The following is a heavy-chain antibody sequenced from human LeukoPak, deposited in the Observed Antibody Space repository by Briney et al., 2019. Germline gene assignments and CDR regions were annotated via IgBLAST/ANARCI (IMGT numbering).Heavy chain of an antibody. CDR3: ARELHYDFWSGPRKNDAFDI. Sequence: ASVKVSCKASGYTFTGYYMHWVRQAPGQGLEWMGWINPNSGGTNYAQKFQGRVTMTRDMSTSTVYMELSSLRSEDTAVYYCARELHYDFWSGPRKNDAFDIWGQGTMVTVSS. CDR2: INPNSGGT. CDR1: GYTFTGYY. J-gene: IGHJ3*02. V-gene: IGHV1-2*02. D-gene: IGHD3-3*01.